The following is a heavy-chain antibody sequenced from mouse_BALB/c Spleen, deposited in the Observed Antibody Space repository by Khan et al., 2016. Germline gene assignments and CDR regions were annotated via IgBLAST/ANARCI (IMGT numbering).Heavy chain of an antibody. V-gene: IGHV4-1*02. CDR1: GFDFSRYW. J-gene: IGHJ3*01. CDR2: INPDSSTI. D-gene: IGHD1-1*01. Sequence: EVKLEESGGGLVQPGGSLKLSCAASGFDFSRYWMSWVRQAPGKGLEWIGEINPDSSTIHYTPSLKDKLIISRDNAKNTLYLQMSKVRSEDTAVYYCARAGYYGYLAYWCQGTLVTVSA. CDR3: ARAGYYGYLAY.